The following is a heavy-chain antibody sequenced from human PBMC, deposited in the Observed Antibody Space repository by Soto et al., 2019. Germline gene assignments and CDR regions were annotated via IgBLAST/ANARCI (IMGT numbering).Heavy chain of an antibody. CDR2: ISAYNGNT. D-gene: IGHD3-3*01. Sequence: QVQLVQSGAEVKKPGASVKVSCKASGYTFTSYGISWVRQAPVQGLEWMGWISAYNGNTNYAQKLQDRVTMTTDTARRTAYMELRSLRSDDTAVYYCARGHDLGSGYGMGVWGEGTTVTVST. V-gene: IGHV1-18*01. CDR3: ARGHDLGSGYGMGV. J-gene: IGHJ6*04. CDR1: GYTFTSYG.